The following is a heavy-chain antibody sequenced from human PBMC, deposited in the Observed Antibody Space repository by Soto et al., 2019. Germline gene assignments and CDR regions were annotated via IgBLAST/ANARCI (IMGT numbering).Heavy chain of an antibody. D-gene: IGHD5-12*01. CDR1: GFTFSSYA. J-gene: IGHJ6*02. CDR3: ARNYDPPQSYYYYYGMDV. CDR2: ISYDGSNK. Sequence: GGSLRLSCAASGFTFSSYAMHWVRQAPGKGLEWVAVISYDGSNKYYADSVKGRFTISRDNSKNTLYLQMNSLRAEDTAVYYCARNYDPPQSYYYYYGMDVWGQGTTVTVSS. V-gene: IGHV3-30-3*01.